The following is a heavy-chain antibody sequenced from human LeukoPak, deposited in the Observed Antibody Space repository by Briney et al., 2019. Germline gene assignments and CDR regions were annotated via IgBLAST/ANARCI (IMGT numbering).Heavy chain of an antibody. V-gene: IGHV3-7*01. CDR1: GFTFSSYW. Sequence: PGGSLRLSCAASGFTFSSYWMSWVRQAPGKGLEWVANIKQDGSGKYYVDSVKGRFTISRDNAKNSLYLQMNSLRAEDTAVYYCASSSKGIVVVTATDAFDIWGQGTMVTVSS. CDR2: IKQDGSGK. D-gene: IGHD2-21*02. CDR3: ASSSKGIVVVTATDAFDI. J-gene: IGHJ3*02.